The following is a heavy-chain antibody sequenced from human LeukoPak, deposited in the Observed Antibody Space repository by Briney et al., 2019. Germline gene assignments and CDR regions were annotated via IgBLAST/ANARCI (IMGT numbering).Heavy chain of an antibody. Sequence: PSETLSLTCTVSGGSISSYYWNWIRQPPGKGLEWIGYIYYSGSTNYNPSLKSRVTISVDISKNQFSLKLSSVTAADTAVYYYARENYDSSGYNNWFDPWGQGTLVTVSS. CDR1: GGSISSYY. V-gene: IGHV4-59*01. CDR3: ARENYDSSGYNNWFDP. J-gene: IGHJ5*02. D-gene: IGHD3-22*01. CDR2: IYYSGST.